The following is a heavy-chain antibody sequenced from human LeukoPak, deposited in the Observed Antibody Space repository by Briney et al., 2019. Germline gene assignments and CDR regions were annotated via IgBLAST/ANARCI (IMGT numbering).Heavy chain of an antibody. CDR1: GGSISSYY. J-gene: IGHJ5*02. Sequence: PSETLSLTCTVSGGSISSYYWSWIRQPAGKGLEWIGRIYTSGSTNYNPSLKSRVTMSVDTSKNQFSLKLSSVTAADTAVYYCARGGAYCSSTSCYNWFDPWGQGTLVTVSS. V-gene: IGHV4-4*07. CDR3: ARGGAYCSSTSCYNWFDP. CDR2: IYTSGST. D-gene: IGHD2-2*01.